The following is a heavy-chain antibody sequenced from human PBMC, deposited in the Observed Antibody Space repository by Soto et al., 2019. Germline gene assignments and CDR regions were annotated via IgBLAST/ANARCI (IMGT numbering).Heavy chain of an antibody. CDR1: GFTVSSHA. CDR3: APHVSCSGGSCQYDAFAI. D-gene: IGHD2-15*01. CDR2: VTADGGT. V-gene: IGHV3-23*01. Sequence: EVQVLESGGGLVQPGGSLRLSCEGSGFTVSSHAMTRIRQAPGKGPEWVSTVTADGGTYYADSVKGRFAMSRDTSENTLHLQRKSLGAEDTAAYYCAPHVSCSGGSCQYDAFAIRGQGTMVTVSS. J-gene: IGHJ3*02.